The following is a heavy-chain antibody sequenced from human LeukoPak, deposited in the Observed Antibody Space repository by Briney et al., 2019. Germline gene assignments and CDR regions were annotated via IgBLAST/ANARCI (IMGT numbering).Heavy chain of an antibody. Sequence: GRSLRLSCAASGFTFSSYAMHWVRQAPGKGLEWVANIKQDGSEKYYVDSVKGRFTISRDNAKNSLYLQMNGLRAEDTAVYYCARDPVQQWLVPGWFDPWGQGTLVTVSS. V-gene: IGHV3-7*01. CDR2: IKQDGSEK. CDR3: ARDPVQQWLVPGWFDP. D-gene: IGHD6-19*01. CDR1: GFTFSSYA. J-gene: IGHJ5*02.